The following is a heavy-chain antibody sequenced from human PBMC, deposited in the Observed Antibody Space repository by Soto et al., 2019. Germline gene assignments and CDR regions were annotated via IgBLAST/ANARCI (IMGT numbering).Heavy chain of an antibody. Sequence: EVQLVESGGGSVQPGRSLRLSCAASGFSFDDYGMHWVRQGPGKGLEWVSGISWNSGDIYYADSVKGRFTISRDNAKRYLYLQMNSLRTEDTALYNCAKDNDLDRDGPFDYWGQGSLVTVSS. CDR3: AKDNDLDRDGPFDY. V-gene: IGHV3-9*01. J-gene: IGHJ4*02. D-gene: IGHD2-2*03. CDR1: GFSFDDYG. CDR2: ISWNSGDI.